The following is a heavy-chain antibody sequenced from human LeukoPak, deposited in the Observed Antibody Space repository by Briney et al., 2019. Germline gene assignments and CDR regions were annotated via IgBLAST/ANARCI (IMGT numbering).Heavy chain of an antibody. CDR1: GGSISGYY. D-gene: IGHD3-10*01. Sequence: SETLSLTCTVSGGSISGYYWSWVRQPPGKGLEWGGYIYTRVSTNYNPTLKRGGTISVDTTKDKFSLTRRCGTAEDTPLYYCARLGFSHPGAYWFDPWGQGTLVTVSS. CDR3: ARLGFSHPGAYWFDP. J-gene: IGHJ5*02. CDR2: IYTRVST. V-gene: IGHV4-4*09.